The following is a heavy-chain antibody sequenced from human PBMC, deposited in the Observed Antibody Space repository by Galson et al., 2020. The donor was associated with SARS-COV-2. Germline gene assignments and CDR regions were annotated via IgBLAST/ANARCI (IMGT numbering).Heavy chain of an antibody. CDR1: GFTFDDYA. J-gene: IGHJ6*02. CDR3: AKDHGYYYGMDV. Sequence: SLKISCAASGFTFDDYAMHWVRQAPGKGLEWVSGISWNSGSIGYADSVKGRFTISRDNAKNSLYLQMNSLRAEDTALYYCAKDHGYYYGMDVWGQGTTVTVSS. V-gene: IGHV3-9*01. CDR2: ISWNSGSI.